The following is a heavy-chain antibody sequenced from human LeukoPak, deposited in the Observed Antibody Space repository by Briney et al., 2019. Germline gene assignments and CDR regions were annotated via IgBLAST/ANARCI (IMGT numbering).Heavy chain of an antibody. Sequence: SETLSLTCTVSGGSISGYYWSWIRQPAGKGLEWIGRIYTSGSTNYNPSLKSRVTISVDKSKNQFSLKLSSVTAADTAVYYCARERWSSFFSYWGQGTLVTVSS. D-gene: IGHD1-26*01. CDR3: ARERWSSFFSY. V-gene: IGHV4-4*07. J-gene: IGHJ4*02. CDR2: IYTSGST. CDR1: GGSISGYY.